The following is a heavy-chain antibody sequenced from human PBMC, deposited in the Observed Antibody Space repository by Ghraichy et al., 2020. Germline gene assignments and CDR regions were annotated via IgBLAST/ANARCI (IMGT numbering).Heavy chain of an antibody. J-gene: IGHJ4*02. CDR1: GFTFSSYS. CDR3: ATTTTGYSSGWYVGGPYYFDY. V-gene: IGHV3-48*01. CDR2: ISSSSSTI. D-gene: IGHD6-19*01. Sequence: ETLSLTCAASGFTFSSYSMNWVRQAPGKGLEWVSYISSSSSTIYYADSVKGRFTISRDNAKNSLYLQMNSLRAEDTAVYYCATTTTGYSSGWYVGGPYYFDYWGQGTLVTVSS.